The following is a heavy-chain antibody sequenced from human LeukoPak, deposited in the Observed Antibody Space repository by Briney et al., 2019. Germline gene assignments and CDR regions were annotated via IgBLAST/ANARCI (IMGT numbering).Heavy chain of an antibody. CDR1: GFIFNSYG. Sequence: GGSLRLFCAATGFIFNSYGMHWVREAPGKRLEWVAFIRHDGSNKNFADSVKGRFTISRDNSKNTLYLQMNSLRVEDTAVYYCAKDSSNWHYCFDSWGQGTLATVSS. CDR2: IRHDGSNK. CDR3: AKDSSNWHYCFDS. V-gene: IGHV3-30*02. D-gene: IGHD6-13*01. J-gene: IGHJ4*02.